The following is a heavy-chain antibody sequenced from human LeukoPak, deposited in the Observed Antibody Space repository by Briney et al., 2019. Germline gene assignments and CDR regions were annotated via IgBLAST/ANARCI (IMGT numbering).Heavy chain of an antibody. Sequence: GGSLRLSCAASGFTFSSYAMHWVRQAPGKGLEWVAVISYDGSNKYYADSVKGRFTISRDNSKNTLYLQMNSLRAEDTAIYYCARKPLSGGYGGTIDYWGQGTLVTVSS. V-gene: IGHV3-30-3*01. CDR2: ISYDGSNK. J-gene: IGHJ4*02. CDR3: ARKPLSGGYGGTIDY. D-gene: IGHD5-12*01. CDR1: GFTFSSYA.